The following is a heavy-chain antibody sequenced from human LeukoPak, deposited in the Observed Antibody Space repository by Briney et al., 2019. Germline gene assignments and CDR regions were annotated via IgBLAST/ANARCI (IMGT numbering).Heavy chain of an antibody. J-gene: IGHJ4*02. CDR3: ARTVYSYGPLDY. V-gene: IGHV1-2*02. Sequence: ASVKASCKASGYTFTGYYIHWVRQAPGQGLEWMGWINPNSGDTNYAQKFQGRVTMTRDTSISTAYMELSRLRSDDTAVYYCARTVYSYGPLDYWGQGTLVTVSS. D-gene: IGHD5-18*01. CDR2: INPNSGDT. CDR1: GYTFTGYY.